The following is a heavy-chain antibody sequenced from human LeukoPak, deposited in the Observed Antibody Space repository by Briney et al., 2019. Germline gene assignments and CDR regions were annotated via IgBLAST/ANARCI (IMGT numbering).Heavy chain of an antibody. CDR2: IYTSGST. CDR3: ARDSGSGYYDAYYYYGMDV. CDR1: GGSISSYC. V-gene: IGHV4-4*07. Sequence: PSETLSLTCTVSGGSISSYCWSWIRQPAGKGLEWIGRIYTSGSTNYNPSLKSRVTMSVDTSKNQFSLKLSSVTAADTAVYYCARDSGSGYYDAYYYYGMDVWGQGTTVTVSS. J-gene: IGHJ6*02. D-gene: IGHD3-22*01.